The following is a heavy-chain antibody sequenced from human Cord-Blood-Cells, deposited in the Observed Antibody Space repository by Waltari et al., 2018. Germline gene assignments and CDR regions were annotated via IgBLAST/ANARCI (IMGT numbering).Heavy chain of an antibody. V-gene: IGHV4-38-2*02. D-gene: IGHD6-13*01. CDR1: GYSISSGYY. CDR3: ARDQIGLGSSWYDWFDP. J-gene: IGHJ5*02. Sequence: QVQLQESGPGLVQPSETLSLTCAVSGYSISSGYYWGWILQPPGKGLEWIGSIYHSGSTYYNPALKSRVTISVDTSKNQFSLKLSSVTAADTAVYYCARDQIGLGSSWYDWFDPWGQGTLVTVSS. CDR2: IYHSGST.